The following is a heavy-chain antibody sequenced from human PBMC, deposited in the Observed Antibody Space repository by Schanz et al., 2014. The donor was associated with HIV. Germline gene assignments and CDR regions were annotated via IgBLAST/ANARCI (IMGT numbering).Heavy chain of an antibody. CDR2: INPSNGKT. CDR3: ARNQYQLLPFDY. V-gene: IGHV1-2*02. Sequence: QVQLVQSGAEVKKPGASVKVSCKASGYTFTSYDINWVRQAPGQGLEWMGWINPSNGKTYYAQKFRGRVTMTRDTSINTASMEVSRLMSDDTAVYYCARNQYQLLPFDYWGQGTLVTVSP. J-gene: IGHJ4*02. D-gene: IGHD2-15*01. CDR1: GYTFTSYD.